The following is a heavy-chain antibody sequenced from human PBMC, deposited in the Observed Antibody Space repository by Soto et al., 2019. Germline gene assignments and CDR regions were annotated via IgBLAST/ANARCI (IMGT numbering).Heavy chain of an antibody. V-gene: IGHV3-23*01. CDR1: GFTFSSYA. Sequence: GGSLRLSCAASGFTFSSYAMSWVRQAPGKGLEWVSGISGSGGSTYYADSVKGRFTISRDNSKNTLYLQMNGLRAEDTAVYYCAKSPYYQGSGSYYNLFDYWGQGTLVTVSS. CDR3: AKSPYYQGSGSYYNLFDY. D-gene: IGHD3-10*01. CDR2: ISGSGGST. J-gene: IGHJ4*02.